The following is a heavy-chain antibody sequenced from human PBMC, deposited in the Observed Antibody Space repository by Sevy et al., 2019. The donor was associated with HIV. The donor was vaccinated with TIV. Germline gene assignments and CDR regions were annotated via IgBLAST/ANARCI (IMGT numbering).Heavy chain of an antibody. CDR1: GFTFTDDW. J-gene: IGHJ4*02. D-gene: IGHD5-18*01. V-gene: IGHV3-7*01. Sequence: GGSLRLSCAASGFTFTDDWMSWVRQTPGKGLEWVATIKQDESEKYYVNSVKGQFAISRDNGKNSVSLQMNGLRAEDTALYYCAREVGGYNWRPYYFDSWGQGTLVTVSS. CDR3: AREVGGYNWRPYYFDS. CDR2: IKQDESEK.